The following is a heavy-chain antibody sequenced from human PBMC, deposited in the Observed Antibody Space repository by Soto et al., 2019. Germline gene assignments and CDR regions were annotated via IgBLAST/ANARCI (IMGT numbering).Heavy chain of an antibody. Sequence: EVQLVESGGGLVKPGGSLRLSLAASGFTFSGYSLNWFRQAPGKGLEWVSSISSSSSYIYYADSVKGRFTISRDNAKNSLYLQMNSLRAEDTAVYYCARDGTGEAYCGGDCLSDNYYYYGMDVWGQGTTVTVSS. V-gene: IGHV3-21*01. CDR3: ARDGTGEAYCGGDCLSDNYYYYGMDV. CDR2: ISSSSSYI. CDR1: GFTFSGYS. J-gene: IGHJ6*02. D-gene: IGHD2-21*02.